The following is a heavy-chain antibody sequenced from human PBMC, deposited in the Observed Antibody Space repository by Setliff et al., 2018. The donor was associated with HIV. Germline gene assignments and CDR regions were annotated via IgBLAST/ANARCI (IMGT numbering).Heavy chain of an antibody. CDR1: GFTFSSYA. D-gene: IGHD4-17*01. J-gene: IGHJ4*02. Sequence: PGGSLRLSCAASGFTFSSYAMHWVRQAPGKGLEWVAVISYDGSNKYYADSVKGRFTISRDNSKNTLYLQMNSLRAEDTAVYYCARDLGLRVGFDYWGQGTLVTVSS. CDR2: ISYDGSNK. CDR3: ARDLGLRVGFDY. V-gene: IGHV3-30*04.